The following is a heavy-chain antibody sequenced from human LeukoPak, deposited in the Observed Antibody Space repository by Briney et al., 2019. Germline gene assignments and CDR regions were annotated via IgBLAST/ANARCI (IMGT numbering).Heavy chain of an antibody. Sequence: GGSLRLSCAASGFTFSDYYMSWIRQAPGKGLEWVSYISSSGSTIYYADSVKGRFTISRDNAKNSLYLQMNSLRAEDTAVYYCARGADGSSWYRVYNWFDPWGQGTLVTVSS. CDR2: ISSSGSTI. CDR3: ARGADGSSWYRVYNWFDP. J-gene: IGHJ5*02. D-gene: IGHD6-13*01. CDR1: GFTFSDYY. V-gene: IGHV3-11*01.